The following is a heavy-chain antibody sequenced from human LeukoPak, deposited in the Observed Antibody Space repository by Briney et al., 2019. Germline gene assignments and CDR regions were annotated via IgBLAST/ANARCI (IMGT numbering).Heavy chain of an antibody. V-gene: IGHV4-38-2*02. CDR1: GYSISSGYY. J-gene: IGHJ6*03. CDR3: ARGDCSSTICYSPMDV. Sequence: SETLSLTCTVSGYSISSGYYWVWIRQTPGKGLEWIGRSYRSGSTNYNPSLKTRVTISVDTSKNQLSLKVNSVPAAHTALYYCARGDCSSTICYSPMDVWGKGTTVTVSS. D-gene: IGHD2-2*01. CDR2: SYRSGST.